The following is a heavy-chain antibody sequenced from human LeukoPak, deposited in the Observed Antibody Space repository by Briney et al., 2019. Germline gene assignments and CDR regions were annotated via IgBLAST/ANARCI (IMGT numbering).Heavy chain of an antibody. D-gene: IGHD3-10*01. J-gene: IGHJ4*02. CDR3: AKSELTHDSGSGLLDY. Sequence: GGSLRLSCTASGFTFSSYGMHWVRQAPGKGLEWVAFIWYDESNTYYPDSVKGRFTISRDNSKNTLYLKMNSLSAEDTAVYYCAKSELTHDSGSGLLDYWGQGTLVTVSS. CDR1: GFTFSSYG. V-gene: IGHV3-30*02. CDR2: IWYDESNT.